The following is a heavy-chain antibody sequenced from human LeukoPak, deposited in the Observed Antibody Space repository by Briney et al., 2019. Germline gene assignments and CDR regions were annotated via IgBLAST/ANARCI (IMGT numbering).Heavy chain of an antibody. Sequence: SETLSLTCIVSGFSITSGYYWGWIRQPPGKGLEWIGSIYHIGSTYYSPSLKSRVSLSVDTSKNQFSLKLSSVTAADTAVYYCANSPIIAVADYFGSGGQGRLVTVSS. CDR2: IYHIGST. D-gene: IGHD6-19*01. CDR1: GFSITSGYY. V-gene: IGHV4-38-2*02. J-gene: IGHJ4*02. CDR3: ANSPIIAVADYFGS.